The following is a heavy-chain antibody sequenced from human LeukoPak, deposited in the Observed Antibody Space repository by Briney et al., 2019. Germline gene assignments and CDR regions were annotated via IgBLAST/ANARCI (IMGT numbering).Heavy chain of an antibody. CDR2: ISGSGGRT. J-gene: IGHJ4*02. CDR3: AKSEYYYGSGTYITLGDY. V-gene: IGHV3-23*01. D-gene: IGHD3-10*01. CDR1: GFTFASYG. Sequence: GGSLRLSCAASGFTFASYGMSWVRQAPGKGLEWVSGISGSGGRTYYADSVKGRFTISRDDPKSTLYLQMTSLGAEDTAVYYCAKSEYYYGSGTYITLGDYWGQGTLVTVSS.